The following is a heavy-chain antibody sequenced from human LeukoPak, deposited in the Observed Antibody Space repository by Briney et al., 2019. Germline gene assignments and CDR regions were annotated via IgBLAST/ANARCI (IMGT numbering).Heavy chain of an antibody. V-gene: IGHV4-59*01. J-gene: IGHJ4*02. CDR1: GGSISSYC. CDR2: IYYSGST. Sequence: SETLSLTCTVSGGSISSYCWSWIRQPPGKGLEWIGYIYYSGSTNYNPSLKSRVTISVDTSKNQFSLKLSSVTAADTAVYYCASPFDWGQGTLVTVSS. CDR3: ASPFD.